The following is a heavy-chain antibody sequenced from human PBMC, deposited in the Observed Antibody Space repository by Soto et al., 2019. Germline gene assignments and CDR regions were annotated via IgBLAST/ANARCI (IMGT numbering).Heavy chain of an antibody. Sequence: SETLSLTCTVSGGSISSGGYYWSWIRQHPGKGLEWIGYIYYSGSTYYNPSLKSRVTISVDTSKNQFSLKLSSVTAADTAVYYCARTYYDFWSGYYNYYYGLDVWGQGTTVT. CDR2: IYYSGST. J-gene: IGHJ6*02. D-gene: IGHD3-3*01. V-gene: IGHV4-31*03. CDR1: GGSISSGGYY. CDR3: ARTYYDFWSGYYNYYYGLDV.